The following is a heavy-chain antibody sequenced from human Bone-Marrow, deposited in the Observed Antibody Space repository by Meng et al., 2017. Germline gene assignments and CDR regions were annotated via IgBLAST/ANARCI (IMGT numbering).Heavy chain of an antibody. CDR3: ARVSLQDTIAAAGVVWFDP. V-gene: IGHV4-4*02. J-gene: IGHJ5*02. Sequence: QVQLQESGPGLVKPSGTLSLTCAVSGGSISSSNWWSWVRQPPGKGLEWIGEIYHSGSTNYNPSLKSRVTISVDKSKNQFSLKLSSVTAADTAVYYCARVSLQDTIAAAGVVWFDPWGQGTLVTVSS. D-gene: IGHD6-13*01. CDR1: GGSISSSNW. CDR2: IYHSGST.